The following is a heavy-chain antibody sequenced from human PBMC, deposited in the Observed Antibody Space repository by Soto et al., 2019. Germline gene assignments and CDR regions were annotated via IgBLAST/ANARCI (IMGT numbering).Heavy chain of an antibody. D-gene: IGHD3-22*01. CDR1: GFTFSSYW. CDR2: IKQDGSEK. V-gene: IGHV3-7*01. Sequence: GGSLRLSCAASGFTFSSYWMSWVRQAPGKGLEWVANIKQDGSEKYYVDSVKGRFTISRDNAKNSMYLQMNSLRAADTAVYYCARDMIVVAVFDIWGQGTMVTVSS. J-gene: IGHJ3*02. CDR3: ARDMIVVAVFDI.